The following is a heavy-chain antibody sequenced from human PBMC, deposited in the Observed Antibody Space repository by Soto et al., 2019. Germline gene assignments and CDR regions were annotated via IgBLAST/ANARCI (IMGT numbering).Heavy chain of an antibody. D-gene: IGHD3-10*01. CDR3: ARGYTMVRG. Sequence: QVQLQQWGAGLLKPSETLSLTCAVHGGSFSGYYWSWIRQPPGKGLEWLGEINHSGSTNYNPSLKSRVTISVDTSKNQFSLKLSSVTAADTAVYYCARGYTMVRGWGQGTMVTVSS. J-gene: IGHJ3*01. V-gene: IGHV4-34*01. CDR2: INHSGST. CDR1: GGSFSGYY.